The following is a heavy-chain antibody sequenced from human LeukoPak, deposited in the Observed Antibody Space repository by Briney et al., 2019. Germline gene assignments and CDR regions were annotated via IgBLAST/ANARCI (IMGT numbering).Heavy chain of an antibody. Sequence: SVKVSCKASGGTFSSYAISWVRQAPGQGLEWMGRIIPIFGTANYAQKLQGRVTMTTDTSTSTAYMELRSLRSDDTAVYYCARGSTYYYDSSGYYSDYWGQGTLVTVSS. CDR2: IIPIFGTA. J-gene: IGHJ4*02. CDR3: ARGSTYYYDSSGYYSDY. CDR1: GGTFSSYA. D-gene: IGHD3-22*01. V-gene: IGHV1-69*05.